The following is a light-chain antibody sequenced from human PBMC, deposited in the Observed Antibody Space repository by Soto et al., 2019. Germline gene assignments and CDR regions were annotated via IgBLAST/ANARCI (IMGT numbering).Light chain of an antibody. Sequence: EIVLTQSPGTLSLSPGERATLSCRASQSVSSSYLAWYQHKPGQAPRLLIYGASTRATAIPDRFSGSGSGTDFTLTISRLEPEDFAVYYCQQYGDSPRTVGQGTKVDIK. CDR3: QQYGDSPRT. CDR2: GAS. V-gene: IGKV3-20*01. J-gene: IGKJ1*01. CDR1: QSVSSSY.